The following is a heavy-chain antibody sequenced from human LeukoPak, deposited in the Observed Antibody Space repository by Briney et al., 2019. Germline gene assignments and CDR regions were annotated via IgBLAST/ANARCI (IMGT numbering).Heavy chain of an antibody. V-gene: IGHV3-11*04. CDR3: ARDSWVPAFDY. CDR2: ISSSGSTI. D-gene: IGHD3-16*01. J-gene: IGHJ4*02. CDR1: GFTFGDYY. Sequence: GGSLRLSWAASGFTFGDYYMSWIRQAPGKGLEWVSYISSSGSTIYYADSVKGRFTISRDNAKNSLYLQMNSLRAEDTAVYYCARDSWVPAFDYWGQGTLVTVSS.